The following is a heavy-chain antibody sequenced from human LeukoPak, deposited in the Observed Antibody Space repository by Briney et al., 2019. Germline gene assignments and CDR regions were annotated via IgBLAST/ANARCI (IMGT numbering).Heavy chain of an antibody. CDR1: GFIFRDYA. CDR2: ISWDSGSI. V-gene: IGHV3-9*01. Sequence: GGSLRLSCAASGFIFRDYAMHWVRQAPGKGLEWVSGISWDSGSIGYADSVKGRFTTSRDNAKNTLLLQMNSLRTEDTALYYCASIAAPLGFEYWGQGTLVTVSS. CDR3: ASIAAPLGFEY. J-gene: IGHJ4*02. D-gene: IGHD6-6*01.